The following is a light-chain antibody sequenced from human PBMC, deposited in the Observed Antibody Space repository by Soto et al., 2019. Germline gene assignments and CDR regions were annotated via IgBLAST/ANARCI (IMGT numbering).Light chain of an antibody. J-gene: IGKJ3*01. CDR1: QGISSY. Sequence: DIQLTQSPSFLSASVGDRVTITCRASQGISSYLAWYQQKPGKAPKLLFYAASTLQSGVPSRFSGSGSGTEFTLTISSLQPENFATYYCQQLNSYPRSFGPGTKVDIK. CDR3: QQLNSYPRS. CDR2: AAS. V-gene: IGKV1-9*01.